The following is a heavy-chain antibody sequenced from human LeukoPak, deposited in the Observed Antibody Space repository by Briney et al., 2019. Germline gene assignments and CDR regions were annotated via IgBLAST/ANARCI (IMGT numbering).Heavy chain of an antibody. CDR1: RYTFTSYE. CDR2: MNPNTGRT. D-gene: IGHD3-10*01. J-gene: IGHJ4*02. V-gene: IGHV1-8*01. Sequence: AAVKVSCKASRYTFTSYEINWVRVAPGHGLEWMGLMNPNTGRTGYAQKFQGRITITRDTSINTDYMELTNLRSDDTAIYYCARLSQTPDYSTLGGYYYLGYWGQGTPVTVSS. CDR3: ARLSQTPDYSTLGGYYYLGY.